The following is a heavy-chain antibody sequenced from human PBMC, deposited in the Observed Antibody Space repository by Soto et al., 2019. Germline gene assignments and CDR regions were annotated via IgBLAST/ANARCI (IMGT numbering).Heavy chain of an antibody. D-gene: IGHD4-17*01. CDR3: AMDYGDRPEYFKH. CDR2: NSPLKGRT. CDR1: GYTFTSYG. V-gene: IGHV1-18*04. Sequence: QVQLVQSGPDLRRPGASMKVSCKASGYTFTSYGIRWVRQAPGQGREWMAWNSPLKGRTQYSQKAQGRVTLSTDTSSNTAYMEMTTLRVDDTAVYYCAMDYGDRPEYFKHWGQGTLVTVS. J-gene: IGHJ1*01.